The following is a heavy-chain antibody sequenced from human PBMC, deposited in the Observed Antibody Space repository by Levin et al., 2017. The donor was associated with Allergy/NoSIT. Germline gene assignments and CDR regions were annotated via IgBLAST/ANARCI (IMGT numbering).Heavy chain of an antibody. CDR3: ARELRGIYYAMGV. J-gene: IGHJ6*02. V-gene: IGHV3-74*01. Sequence: GESLKISCAASGFSFSTSFMDWVRQAPGKGLVWLSRTNTDGRTTSYADSVKGRFPISRDNAKNTLYLQMNSLRAEDTAVYYRARELRGIYYAMGVWGQGTTVSVSS. CDR2: TNTDGRTT. CDR1: GFSFSTSF. D-gene: IGHD3-10*01.